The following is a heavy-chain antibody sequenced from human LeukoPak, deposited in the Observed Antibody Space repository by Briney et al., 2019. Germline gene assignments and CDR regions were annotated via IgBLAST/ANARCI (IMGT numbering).Heavy chain of an antibody. CDR2: ISYDGSNT. V-gene: IGHV3-30*18. CDR1: VFTFSSDG. Sequence: PGRSLRLSSAASVFTFSSDGMHWGRQAPDKGLERGAVISYDGSNTYYTDSVKGQFTISRDNSKTTLYLQMNSLRAEDTAVYYCAKTGFAFGGYGDAFDIWGQGTMVTVSS. J-gene: IGHJ3*02. D-gene: IGHD3-16*01. CDR3: AKTGFAFGGYGDAFDI.